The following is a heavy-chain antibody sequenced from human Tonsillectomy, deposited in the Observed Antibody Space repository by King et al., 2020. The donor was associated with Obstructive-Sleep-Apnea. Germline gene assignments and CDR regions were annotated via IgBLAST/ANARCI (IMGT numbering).Heavy chain of an antibody. CDR1: GGSFSGYY. D-gene: IGHD3-3*01. J-gene: IGHJ4*02. V-gene: IGHV4-34*01. Sequence: VQLQQWGAGLLKPSETLSLTCAVYGGSFSGYYWSWIRQPPGKGLEWIGEINHSGSTNYIPSLKSRVTISVDTSKNQFSLKLSSLTAADTAVYYCAGGGEERFLEDWGQGTLVTVSS. CDR2: INHSGST. CDR3: AGGGEERFLED.